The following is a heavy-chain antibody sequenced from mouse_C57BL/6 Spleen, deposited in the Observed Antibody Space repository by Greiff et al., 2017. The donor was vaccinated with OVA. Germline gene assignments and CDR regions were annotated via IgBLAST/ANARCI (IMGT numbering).Heavy chain of an antibody. CDR2: IYPGSGST. D-gene: IGHD1-1*01. CDR1: GYTFTSYW. Sequence: QVQLQQPGAELVKPGASVKMSCKASGYTFTSYWITWVKQRPGQGLEWIGDIYPGSGSTNYNEKFKSKATLTVDTSSSTAYMQLSSLTSEDSAVYYCARRIYGENWFAYWGQGTLVTVSA. J-gene: IGHJ3*01. V-gene: IGHV1-55*01. CDR3: ARRIYGENWFAY.